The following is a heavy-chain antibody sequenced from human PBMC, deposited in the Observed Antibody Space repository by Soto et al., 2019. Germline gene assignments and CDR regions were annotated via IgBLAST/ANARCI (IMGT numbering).Heavy chain of an antibody. Sequence: EVQLVESGGGLVQPGGSLKLSCAASGFSFSDSAIHWVRQASGKGLEWVGRTRSKAPSYATAFAASMKGRFTISRDDSKNTVYLQMNSLKTEDTAVYYCTRHTVDYWGQGTLVTVSS. CDR3: TRHTVDY. CDR1: GFSFSDSA. J-gene: IGHJ4*02. V-gene: IGHV3-73*02. CDR2: TRSKAPSYAT. D-gene: IGHD4-4*01.